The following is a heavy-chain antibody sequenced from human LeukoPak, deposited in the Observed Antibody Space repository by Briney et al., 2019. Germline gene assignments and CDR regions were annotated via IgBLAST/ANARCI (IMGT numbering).Heavy chain of an antibody. V-gene: IGHV3-53*01. CDR2: IYSDGRT. Sequence: GGSLRLSCAASGFTVSNTYMSWVRQAPGKGLEWVSIIYSDGRTYYADFVKGRFTISRDNSKNTMYLQMNSLRAEDTAVYYCAGGRDFRSGYYPSPGHWGQGTLVTVSA. J-gene: IGHJ4*02. CDR1: GFTVSNTY. D-gene: IGHD3-3*01. CDR3: AGGRDFRSGYYPSPGH.